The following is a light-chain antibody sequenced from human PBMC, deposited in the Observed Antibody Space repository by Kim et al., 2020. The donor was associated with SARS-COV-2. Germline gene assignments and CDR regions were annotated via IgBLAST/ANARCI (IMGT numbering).Light chain of an antibody. J-gene: IGLJ2*01. Sequence: SSELTQDPVVSVALGQTVTITCQGDRLRSYYATWYQHKPSQAPVLVIYGRNNRPSGIPDRFSGSASGNTASLTISGTQAEDEADFYCQSRDSGGEVIFGGGTKLTVL. V-gene: IGLV3-19*01. CDR1: RLRSYY. CDR2: GRN. CDR3: QSRDSGGEVI.